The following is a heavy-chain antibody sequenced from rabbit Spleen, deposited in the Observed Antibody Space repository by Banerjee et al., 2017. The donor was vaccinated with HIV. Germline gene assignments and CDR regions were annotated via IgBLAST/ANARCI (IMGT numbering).Heavy chain of an antibody. CDR1: GFSFNSDY. D-gene: IGHD6-1*01. CDR3: ARKQTYDNSPFTL. V-gene: IGHV1S40*01. Sequence: QSLEESGGDLVKPGASLTLTCAASGFSFNSDYMCWVRQAPGKGLEWIACILTGDIDNTWFAAWAKGRFTVSQTSSTTVALQMASLAAADTAPYFCARKQTYDNSPFTLWGPGTLVTVS. J-gene: IGHJ4*01. CDR2: ILTGDIDNT.